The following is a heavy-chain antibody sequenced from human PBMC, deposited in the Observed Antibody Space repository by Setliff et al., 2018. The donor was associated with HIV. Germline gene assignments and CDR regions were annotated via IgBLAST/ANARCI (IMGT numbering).Heavy chain of an antibody. CDR1: GGTFSSYA. D-gene: IGHD4-17*01. CDR2: IIPIFGTA. V-gene: IGHV1-69*05. Sequence: GASVKVSCKASGGTFSSYAISWVRQAPGQGLEWMGGIIPIFGTANYAQKFQGRVTITTDESTSTAYMELSSLRYEDTAVYYCARGPDDYGGDDGAFDIWGQGTMVTVSS. CDR3: ARGPDDYGGDDGAFDI. J-gene: IGHJ3*02.